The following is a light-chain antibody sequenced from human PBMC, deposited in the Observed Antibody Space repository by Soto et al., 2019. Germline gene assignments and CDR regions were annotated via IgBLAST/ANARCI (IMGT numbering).Light chain of an antibody. J-gene: IGLJ2*01. CDR3: AAWDDSLNRV. CDR1: SSNIGSNT. Sequence: QSVLTQPPSASGTPGQRVTISCSGSSSNIGSNTVNWYQQLPGTAPKLLIYSNNQRPSGVPDRFSGSKSGTSASLAISGLQSDDEADYYCAAWDDSLNRVFGGGTQLTVL. V-gene: IGLV1-44*01. CDR2: SNN.